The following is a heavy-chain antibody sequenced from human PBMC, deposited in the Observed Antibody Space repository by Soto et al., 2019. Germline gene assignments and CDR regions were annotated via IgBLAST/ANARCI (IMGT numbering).Heavy chain of an antibody. CDR1: GYTFTGYY. CDR3: AREFSYDSSGYYYGSGDYYYYGMDV. V-gene: IGHV1-2*04. D-gene: IGHD3-22*01. Sequence: GASVKVSCKASGYTFTGYYMHWVRQAPGQGLEWMGWINPNSGGTNYAQKFQGWVTMTRDTSISTAYMELSRLRSDDTAVYYCAREFSYDSSGYYYGSGDYYYYGMDVWGQGTTVTVSS. CDR2: INPNSGGT. J-gene: IGHJ6*02.